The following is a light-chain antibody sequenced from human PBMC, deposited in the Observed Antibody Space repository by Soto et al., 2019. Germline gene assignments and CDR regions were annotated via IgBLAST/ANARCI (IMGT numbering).Light chain of an antibody. Sequence: DIVMTQSPLSLPVTPGEPASISCRSSQSLLHSNGYNYLDWYLQKPGQSPQLLIYGASSRATGIPDRFSGSGSGTDFTLTISRLEPEDFAVYYCQQYGSSPETFGQGTKVDNK. V-gene: IGKV2-28*01. J-gene: IGKJ1*01. CDR3: QQYGSSPET. CDR1: QSLLHSNGYNY. CDR2: GAS.